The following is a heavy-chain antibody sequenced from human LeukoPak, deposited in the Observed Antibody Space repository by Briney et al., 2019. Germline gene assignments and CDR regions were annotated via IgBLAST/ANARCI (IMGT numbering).Heavy chain of an antibody. CDR3: ARQNKWLIDY. V-gene: IGHV4-39*01. D-gene: IGHD6-19*01. J-gene: IGHJ4*02. Sequence: PSETLSLTCTVSGGSVSRSAYHWGWIRRSPEKGLEWIGSVYYSGTANYSPSLKSRVTISVDTSKNQFSLRLNSVTAGDTAVYYCARQNKWLIDYWGQGTLVTVSS. CDR2: VYYSGTA. CDR1: GGSVSRSAYH.